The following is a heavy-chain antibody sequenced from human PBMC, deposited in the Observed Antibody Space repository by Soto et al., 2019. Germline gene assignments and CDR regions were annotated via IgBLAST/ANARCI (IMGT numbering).Heavy chain of an antibody. CDR1: GYTFTSQN. CDR2: INPSIGTT. D-gene: IGHD1-26*01. CDR3: ISTLGARFAY. Sequence: ASVKVSCKASGYTFTSQNMHWVRQAPGQGLEWMGVINPSIGTTTYAQKFQGRVTMTSDTSTSSVYMEVSSLRSEDTAVYYCISTLGARFAYWGQGTLVTVSS. V-gene: IGHV1-46*03. J-gene: IGHJ4*02.